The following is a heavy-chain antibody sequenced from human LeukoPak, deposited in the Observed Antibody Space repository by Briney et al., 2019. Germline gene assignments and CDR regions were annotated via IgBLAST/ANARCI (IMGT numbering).Heavy chain of an antibody. V-gene: IGHV3-74*01. J-gene: IGHJ4*02. D-gene: IGHD2/OR15-2a*01. CDR3: AREGPRGNSQFDY. Sequence: GGSLRLSCAASGFTFSSYWMHWVRQAPGKGLVWVSRINSDASTTSYADSVKGRFTISRDNAKNTLHLQMNSLRAEDTAIYYCAREGPRGNSQFDYWGQGTLVTVSS. CDR1: GFTFSSYW. CDR2: INSDASTT.